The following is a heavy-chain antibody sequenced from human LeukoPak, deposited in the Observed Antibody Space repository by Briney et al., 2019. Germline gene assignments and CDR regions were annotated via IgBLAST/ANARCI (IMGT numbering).Heavy chain of an antibody. CDR2: IYYSGST. CDR1: GGSISSYY. V-gene: IGHV4-59*01. J-gene: IGHJ3*02. CDR3: ARDRYYYDTSGYYSAFDT. D-gene: IGHD3-22*01. Sequence: SSETLSLTCTVSGGSISSYYWSWIRQPPGKGLEWSGYIYYSGSTNYNPSLKSRVTISVDTSKNQFSLRLSSVTAADTAVYYCARDRYYYDTSGYYSAFDTWGQGTMVTVSS.